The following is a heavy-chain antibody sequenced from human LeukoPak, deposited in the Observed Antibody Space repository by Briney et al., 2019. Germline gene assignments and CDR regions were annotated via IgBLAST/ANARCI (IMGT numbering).Heavy chain of an antibody. D-gene: IGHD6-6*01. CDR1: GGSISSYY. CDR2: TSSGGHT. CDR3: ARGRSSSSSDDY. J-gene: IGHJ4*02. V-gene: IGHV4-59*12. Sequence: SETLSLTCTVSGGSISSYYWSWIRQPPGEGLEWIASTSSGGHTFYNPSLKSRVTISIDTSKNQFSLKLASVTAADTAIYYCARGRSSSSSDDYWGQGTLVTVSS.